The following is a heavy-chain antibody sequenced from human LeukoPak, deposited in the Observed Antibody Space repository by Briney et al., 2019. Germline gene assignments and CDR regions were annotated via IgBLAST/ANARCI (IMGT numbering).Heavy chain of an antibody. V-gene: IGHV3-21*01. D-gene: IGHD6-19*01. CDR3: ARATISVAYAFDI. J-gene: IGHJ3*02. CDR1: GFTFSSYS. CDR2: IASRSTYI. Sequence: GGSLRLSCAASGFTFSSYSMNWVRQAPGKGLEWVSSIASRSTYIYYADSVKGRFTISRENAKNSLYLQMNSLRAEDTAVYYCARATISVAYAFDIWGQGTMVTVSS.